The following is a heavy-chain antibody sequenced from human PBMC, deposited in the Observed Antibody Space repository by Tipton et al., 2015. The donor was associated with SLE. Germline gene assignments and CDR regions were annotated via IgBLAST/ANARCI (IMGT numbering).Heavy chain of an antibody. Sequence: SCAASGYTFTGYYMHWVRQAPGQGLEWMGWINPNSGGTNYAQKFQGRVTMTRDTSISTAYMELSRLGSDDTAVYYCAREAEAGAFDIWGQGTMVTVSS. CDR2: INPNSGGT. D-gene: IGHD1-14*01. V-gene: IGHV1-2*02. J-gene: IGHJ3*02. CDR3: AREAEAGAFDI. CDR1: GYTFTGYY.